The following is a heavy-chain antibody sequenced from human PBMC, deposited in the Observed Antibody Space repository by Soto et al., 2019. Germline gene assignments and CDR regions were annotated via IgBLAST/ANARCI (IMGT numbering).Heavy chain of an antibody. V-gene: IGHV1-2*04. CDR2: INPNSGGT. D-gene: IGHD3-10*01. J-gene: IGHJ4*02. Sequence: ASVKVSCKASGYTFTGYYMHWVRQAPGQGLEWLGWINPNSGGTNYAQKFQGWVTMTRDTSISTAYMELSRLTSDDTALYFFARVGIYYGSGSYIGYCGQGTLVTVSS. CDR3: ARVGIYYGSGSYIGY. CDR1: GYTFTGYY.